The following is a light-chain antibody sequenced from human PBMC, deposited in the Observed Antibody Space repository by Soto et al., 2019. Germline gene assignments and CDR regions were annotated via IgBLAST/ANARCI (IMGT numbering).Light chain of an antibody. CDR2: DAS. V-gene: IGKV3-11*01. J-gene: IGKJ3*01. Sequence: EILWPHSPATLSLSPGERATLSARASQGVSRYLAWYTQKHGQAPRLLIYDASNRATGIPARFSGSGAGTKVTLTISSLEPEDFAVYYCQQRSDWPGFTFGPGTKVDIK. CDR1: QGVSRY. CDR3: QQRSDWPGFT.